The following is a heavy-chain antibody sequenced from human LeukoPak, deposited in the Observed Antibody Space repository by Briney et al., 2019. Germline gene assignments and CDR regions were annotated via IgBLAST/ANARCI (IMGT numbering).Heavy chain of an antibody. CDR1: GYSFTSYW. V-gene: IGHV3-21*01. CDR3: ARDTAPPDTVTDY. J-gene: IGHJ4*02. CDR2: ISSSSSYI. D-gene: IGHD4-17*01. Sequence: GESLRISCKDSGYSFTSYWISWVRQAPGKGLEWVSSISSSSSYIYYADSVKGRFTISRDNAKNSLYLQMNSLRAEDTAVYYCARDTAPPDTVTDYWGQGTLVTVSS.